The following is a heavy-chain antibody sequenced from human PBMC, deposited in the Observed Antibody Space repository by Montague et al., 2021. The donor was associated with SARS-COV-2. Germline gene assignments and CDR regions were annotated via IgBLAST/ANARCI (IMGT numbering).Heavy chain of an antibody. J-gene: IGHJ5*02. D-gene: IGHD3-22*01. CDR2: IHASGIS. V-gene: IGHV4-4*07. CDR1: GGSTSNYN. Sequence: SETLSLTCTVSGGSTSNYNWSWIRHPAGKGLEWIWRIHASGISTYNPSLETRVTMSVDTSKNQFSLKLSSVTAADTAVYYCARGRFYYDSGELGSWGQGTLVTVSS. CDR3: ARGRFYYDSGELGS.